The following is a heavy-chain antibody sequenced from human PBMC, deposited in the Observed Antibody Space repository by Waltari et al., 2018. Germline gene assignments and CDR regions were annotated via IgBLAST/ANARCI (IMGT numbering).Heavy chain of an antibody. Sequence: QLQLQESGPGLVKPPETLSLTCTVSGGSISSSSFYWGWIRQSPEKGLEWIGGIFYGGTTYDTPSLKSRVPMSIDTSRNQFSLRLNAVTAADTAVYYCARHLGGTYHFDSWGQGTLVTVSS. CDR1: GGSISSSSFY. CDR2: IFYGGTT. J-gene: IGHJ4*02. CDR3: ARHLGGTYHFDS. D-gene: IGHD1-26*01. V-gene: IGHV4-39*01.